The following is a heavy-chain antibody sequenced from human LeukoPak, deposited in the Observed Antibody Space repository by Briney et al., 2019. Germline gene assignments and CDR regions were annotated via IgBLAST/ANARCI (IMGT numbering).Heavy chain of an antibody. CDR3: AKDSSGLWFGKLNGYFDY. CDR1: GFTFSSYA. CDR2: ISGGGGST. Sequence: GGSLRLSCAASGFTFSSYAMSWVRQAPGKGLEWVSTISGGGGSTYFAGSVKGRFTISRDNSKNTLYLQMNSLRAEDTAVYYCAKDSSGLWFGKLNGYFDYWGQGTLVTVSS. J-gene: IGHJ4*02. V-gene: IGHV3-23*01. D-gene: IGHD3-10*01.